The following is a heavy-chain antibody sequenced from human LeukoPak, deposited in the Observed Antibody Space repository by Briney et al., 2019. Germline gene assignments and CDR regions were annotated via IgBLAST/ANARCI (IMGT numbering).Heavy chain of an antibody. V-gene: IGHV1-2*02. CDR1: GYTFTGYY. CDR2: INPDSGDT. D-gene: IGHD6-13*01. J-gene: IGHJ3*02. Sequence: GASVKVSCKTSGYTFTGYYMHWVRQAPGQGLEWMGWINPDSGDTNYAQKFQGRVTMTRDTSISTAYMELSRLRSDDTAVYYCARVTRTIAAAGTGAFDIWGQGTMVTVSS. CDR3: ARVTRTIAAAGTGAFDI.